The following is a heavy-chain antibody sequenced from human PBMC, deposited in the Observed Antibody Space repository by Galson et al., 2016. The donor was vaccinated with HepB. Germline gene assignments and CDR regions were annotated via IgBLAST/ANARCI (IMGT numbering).Heavy chain of an antibody. CDR3: ERDDETYGDPDF. V-gene: IGHV3-7*03. D-gene: IGHD4-17*01. CDR2: IKQDGSEK. Sequence: SLRLSCAASGFIFSTYWMSWVRQAPGKGLEWVANIKQDGSEKYYVDSVKGRFTISRDNAKKSLFLQMNSLRVEDTAVYYCERDDETYGDPDFWGQGTLVTVAS. J-gene: IGHJ4*02. CDR1: GFIFSTYW.